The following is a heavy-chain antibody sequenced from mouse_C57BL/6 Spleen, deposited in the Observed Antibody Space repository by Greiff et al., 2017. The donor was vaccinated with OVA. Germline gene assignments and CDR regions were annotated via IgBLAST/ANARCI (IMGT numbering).Heavy chain of an antibody. CDR2: INPNNGGT. CDR3: ARSGENYYYARDY. D-gene: IGHD2-1*01. CDR1: GYTFTDYY. J-gene: IGHJ4*01. V-gene: IGHV1-26*01. Sequence: EVQLQQSGPELVKPGASVKISCKASGYTFTDYYMNWVKQSHGKSLEWIGDINPNNGGTSYNQKFKGKATLTVDKSSSTAYMELHSVTAEHTAVYYGARSGENYYYARDYWGQGTSVTVSS.